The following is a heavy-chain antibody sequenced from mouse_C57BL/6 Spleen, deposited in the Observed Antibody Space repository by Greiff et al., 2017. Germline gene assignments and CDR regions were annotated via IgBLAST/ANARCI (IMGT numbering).Heavy chain of an antibody. V-gene: IGHV5-12*01. D-gene: IGHD2-3*01. CDR1: GFTFSDYY. CDR3: ARNDGSLYAMDY. Sequence: EVQLVESGGGLVQPGGSLKLSCAASGFTFSDYYMYWVRQTPEKRLEWVAYISNGGGSTYYPDTVKGRFTISRDNAKNTLYLQMSRLKSEDTAMYYCARNDGSLYAMDYWGQGTSVTVSS. J-gene: IGHJ4*01. CDR2: ISNGGGST.